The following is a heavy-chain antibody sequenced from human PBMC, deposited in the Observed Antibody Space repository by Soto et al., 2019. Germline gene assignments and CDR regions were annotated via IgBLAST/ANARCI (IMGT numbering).Heavy chain of an antibody. CDR2: MNPNSGNT. CDR3: ARDYYDSSGYSNWFDP. D-gene: IGHD3-22*01. Sequence: QVQLVQSGAEVKKPGASVKVSCTASGYTFTSYDINWVRQATGQGLEWMGWMNPNSGNTGYAQKFQGRVTMTRNTSISTAYMELSRLRSDDTAVYYCARDYYDSSGYSNWFDPWGQGTLVTVSS. CDR1: GYTFTSYD. J-gene: IGHJ5*02. V-gene: IGHV1-8*01.